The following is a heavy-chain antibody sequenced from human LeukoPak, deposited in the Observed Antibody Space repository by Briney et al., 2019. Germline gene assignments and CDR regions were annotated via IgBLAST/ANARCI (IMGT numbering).Heavy chain of an antibody. CDR3: TREEMDTTSFLYGMDV. CDR1: GGSIPNYY. J-gene: IGHJ6*02. V-gene: IGHV4-59*01. D-gene: IGHD5-24*01. CDR2: IYSSGTT. Sequence: PSETLSLTCTVSGGSIPNYYWSWIRQPPGKGLEWIGCIYSSGTTYYNPSLKSRVTISLDTSNNQFSLKLSSVTAADPAVYYCTREEMDTTSFLYGMDVWGQGTTVTVSS.